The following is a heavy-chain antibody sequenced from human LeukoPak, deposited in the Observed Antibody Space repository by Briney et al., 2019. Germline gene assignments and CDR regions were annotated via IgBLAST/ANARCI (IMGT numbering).Heavy chain of an antibody. J-gene: IGHJ4*02. CDR3: ARDWGTYFDY. D-gene: IGHD7-27*01. CDR1: GGSISSGGSR. CDR2: IYYSGST. V-gene: IGHV4-31*03. Sequence: SSETLSLTCNVSGGSISSGGSRWSWIRQHPGKGLEWIGYIYYSGSTYYHPSLESRLTMSVDTSKNQFSLHLTSVTAADTAVYYCARDWGTYFDYWGQGTLVTVSS.